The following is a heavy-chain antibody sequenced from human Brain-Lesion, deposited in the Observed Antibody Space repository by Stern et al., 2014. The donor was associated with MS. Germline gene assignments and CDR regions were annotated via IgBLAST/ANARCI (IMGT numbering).Heavy chain of an antibody. Sequence: EVQLVESGGGLVQPGGSLRLSCAASGFTFSNYWMHWVRHAPGQGLGWVSRVNNEGRRTSYADSVKGRFTMSRDNAKNTLYLQMNSLRVEDTAIYYCARGERWFDSWGQGTLVTVSS. J-gene: IGHJ5*01. CDR3: ARGERWFDS. CDR2: VNNEGRRT. V-gene: IGHV3-74*02. D-gene: IGHD3-10*01. CDR1: GFTFSNYW.